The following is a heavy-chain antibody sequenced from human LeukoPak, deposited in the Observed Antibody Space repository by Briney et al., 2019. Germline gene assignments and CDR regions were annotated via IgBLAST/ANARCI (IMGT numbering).Heavy chain of an antibody. CDR1: GFSFSSYA. Sequence: GGSLRLSCAASGFSFSSYAMNWVRQAPGKGLEWVSSIDSSSSHIYYADSVKGRFTISRDNTKSSLYLQMNSLRAEDMAVYYCARIEMAMIGDYWGQGTLVTVSS. V-gene: IGHV3-21*01. D-gene: IGHD5-24*01. J-gene: IGHJ4*02. CDR3: ARIEMAMIGDY. CDR2: IDSSSSHI.